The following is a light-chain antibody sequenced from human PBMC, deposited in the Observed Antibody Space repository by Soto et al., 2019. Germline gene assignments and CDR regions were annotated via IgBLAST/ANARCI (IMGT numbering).Light chain of an antibody. CDR3: QQYYAAPIT. V-gene: IGKV4-1*01. J-gene: IGKJ5*01. Sequence: DIVMTQSPDSLAVSLCERASINCKSSQSVLPNSNNKNFLAWFQQKPGQPPKLLISWASTRESGVPDRFSGSGSGSDFTLTISSLQAEDVAVYYCQQYYAAPITFGQGTRLEIK. CDR2: WAS. CDR1: QSVLPNSNNKNF.